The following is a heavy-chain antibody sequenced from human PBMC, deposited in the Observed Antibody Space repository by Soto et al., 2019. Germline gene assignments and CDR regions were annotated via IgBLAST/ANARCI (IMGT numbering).Heavy chain of an antibody. V-gene: IGHV3-23*01. CDR2: ISGSGGST. Sequence: GGSLRLSCAASGFTFSSYAMSWVRQAPGKGLEWVSAISGSGGSTYYADSVKGRFTISRDNSKNTLYLQMNSLRAEDTAVYYCAKDMGRGFHYYGMDVWGQGTTVTVSS. CDR3: AKDMGRGFHYYGMDV. J-gene: IGHJ6*02. D-gene: IGHD3-10*01. CDR1: GFTFSSYA.